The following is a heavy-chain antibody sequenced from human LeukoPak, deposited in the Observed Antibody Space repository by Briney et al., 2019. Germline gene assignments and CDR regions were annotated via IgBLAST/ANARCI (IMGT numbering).Heavy chain of an antibody. V-gene: IGHV4-30-4*01. CDR3: ARLLGYCSSTSCYSRWYFDL. CDR1: GGSISSGDYY. D-gene: IGHD2-2*01. CDR2: IYYSGST. Sequence: PSETLSLTCTVSGGSISSGDYYWSWIRQPPGKGLEWIGYIYYSGSTYYNPSLKSRVTISADTSKNQFSLKLSSVTAADTAVYYCARLLGYCSSTSCYSRWYFDLWGRGTLVTVSS. J-gene: IGHJ2*01.